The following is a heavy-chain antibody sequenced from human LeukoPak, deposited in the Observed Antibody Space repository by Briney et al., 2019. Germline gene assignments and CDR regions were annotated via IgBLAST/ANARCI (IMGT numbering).Heavy chain of an antibody. CDR1: GGSISSYY. V-gene: IGHV4-59*01. J-gene: IGHJ3*02. Sequence: SETLSLTCTVSGGSISSYYWSWIRQPPGKGLEWIGYIYYSGSTNYNPSLKSRVTISVDTSKNQFSLKLSSVTAADTAVYYCARDFNGDYLGDAFDIWGQGTMVTVSS. D-gene: IGHD4-17*01. CDR3: ARDFNGDYLGDAFDI. CDR2: IYYSGST.